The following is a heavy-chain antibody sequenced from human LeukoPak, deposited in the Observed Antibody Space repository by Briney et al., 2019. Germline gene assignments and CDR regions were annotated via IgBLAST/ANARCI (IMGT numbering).Heavy chain of an antibody. CDR1: GYTFTGYY. J-gene: IGHJ3*02. D-gene: IGHD3-22*01. V-gene: IGHV1-2*06. Sequence: ASVKVSCKASGYTFTGYYMHWVRQAPGQGLEWMGRINPNSGGTNYAQKFQGRVTMTRDTSISTAYMELSRLRADDTAVYYFAVLPKRIVVVSDAFDIWGQGTMVTVSS. CDR2: INPNSGGT. CDR3: AVLPKRIVVVSDAFDI.